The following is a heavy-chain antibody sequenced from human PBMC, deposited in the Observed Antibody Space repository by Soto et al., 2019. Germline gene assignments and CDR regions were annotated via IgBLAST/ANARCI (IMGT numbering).Heavy chain of an antibody. D-gene: IGHD3-3*01. CDR1: GYTFTSYD. Sequence: GASVKVSCTASGYTFTSYDINWVRQATGQGLEWMGWMNPNSGNTGYAQKFQGRVTMTRNTSISTAYMELSSLRSEDTAVYYCARGRYYDFWSGQQQNWFDPWGQGTLVTVSS. V-gene: IGHV1-8*01. J-gene: IGHJ5*02. CDR2: MNPNSGNT. CDR3: ARGRYYDFWSGQQQNWFDP.